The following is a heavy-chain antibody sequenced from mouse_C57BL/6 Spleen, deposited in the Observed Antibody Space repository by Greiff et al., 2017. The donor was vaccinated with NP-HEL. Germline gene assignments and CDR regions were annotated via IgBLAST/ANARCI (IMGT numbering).Heavy chain of an antibody. CDR1: GYTFTEYT. CDR3: ARHEAPYAIDY. Sequence: VQLQQSGAELVKPGASVKLSCKASGYTFTEYTIHWVKQRSGKGLEWIGWFYPGSGSIKYNEKFKDKATLTADKSTRTVYMELSRLTSEDSAVYFCARHEAPYAIDYWGQGTSVTVSS. CDR2: FYPGSGSI. J-gene: IGHJ4*01. V-gene: IGHV1-62-2*01.